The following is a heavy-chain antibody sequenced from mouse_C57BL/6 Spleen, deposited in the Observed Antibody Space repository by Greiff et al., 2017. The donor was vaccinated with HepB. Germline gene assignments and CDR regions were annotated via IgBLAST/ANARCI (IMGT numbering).Heavy chain of an antibody. D-gene: IGHD2-4*01. CDR1: GYSITSGYD. Sequence: EVQLQESGPGMVKPSQSLSLTCTVTGYSITSGYDWHWIRHFPGNKLEWMGYISYSGSTNYNPSLKSRISITHDTSKNHFFLKLNSVTTEDTATYYCARRDYEAWFAYWGQGTLVTVSA. J-gene: IGHJ3*01. CDR3: ARRDYEAWFAY. CDR2: ISYSGST. V-gene: IGHV3-1*01.